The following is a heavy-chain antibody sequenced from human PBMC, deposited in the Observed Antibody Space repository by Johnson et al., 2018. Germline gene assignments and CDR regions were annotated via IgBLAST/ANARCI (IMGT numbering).Heavy chain of an antibody. CDR3: AKDRSRDCSGDSGGCEAFDI. CDR1: GFTFSSYA. Sequence: QVQLVQSGGGVVQPGRSLRLSCAASGFTFSSYAMHWVRQAPGKGLEWVAVISYDGSNKYYADSVKGRFTIYRDNSKNTLYLQMNSLRAEDTALYYCAKDRSRDCSGDSGGCEAFDIWGQGTMVTVSS. CDR2: ISYDGSNK. D-gene: IGHD2-15*01. J-gene: IGHJ3*02. V-gene: IGHV3-30-3*01.